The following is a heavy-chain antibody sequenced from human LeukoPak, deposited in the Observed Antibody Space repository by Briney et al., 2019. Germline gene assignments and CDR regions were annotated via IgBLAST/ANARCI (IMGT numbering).Heavy chain of an antibody. CDR1: GNSLNNYH. J-gene: IGHJ4*02. CDR3: GRDPTYRNYFDS. V-gene: IGHV1-46*02. CDR2: IRPGGDGP. Sequence: ASVKVSCKASGNSLNNYHMHWVRQAPGQGLEWLGIIRPGGDGPSYAQKSQGRVTMTRDMSTSTVYMELSSLTSDDTAVYYCGRDPTYRNYFDSWGQGTLVTVSS. D-gene: IGHD1-1*01.